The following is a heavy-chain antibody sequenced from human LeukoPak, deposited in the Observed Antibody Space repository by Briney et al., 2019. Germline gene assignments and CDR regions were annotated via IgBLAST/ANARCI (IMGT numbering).Heavy chain of an antibody. CDR2: ITSSSSYI. J-gene: IGHJ4*02. CDR3: ARSGSSYYLDY. V-gene: IGHV3-21*01. Sequence: PGGSLRLSCAATGFSFGSYTMNLVRQAPGKGLDWVSSITSSSSYIYYADSVKGRFTISRDNAKNSLYLQMNSLRAEDTAVYYCARSGSSYYLDYWGQGTLVTVSS. CDR1: GFSFGSYT.